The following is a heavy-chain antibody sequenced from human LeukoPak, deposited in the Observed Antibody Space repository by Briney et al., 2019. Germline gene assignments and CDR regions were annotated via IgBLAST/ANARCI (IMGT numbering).Heavy chain of an antibody. CDR3: AREIRFRGATRPHFDY. V-gene: IGHV4-38-2*02. CDR1: GYSISSGYY. D-gene: IGHD3-10*01. J-gene: IGHJ4*02. CDR2: IYNSWDT. Sequence: SETLSLTCTVSGYSISSGYYWGWIRQPPGKGLGWIGYIYNSWDTNYNPSLKSRVTMLIDTSKNQFSLILSSVTAGDTAVYYCAREIRFRGATRPHFDYWGQGIPVTVSS.